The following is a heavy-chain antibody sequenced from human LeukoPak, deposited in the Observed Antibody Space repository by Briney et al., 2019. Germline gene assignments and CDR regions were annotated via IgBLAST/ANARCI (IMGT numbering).Heavy chain of an antibody. J-gene: IGHJ4*02. CDR1: GGSISSGGYS. D-gene: IGHD3-10*01. CDR3: ARGYYGSGSYIPFDY. CDR2: IYHSGST. Sequence: PSQTLSLTCAVSGGSISSGGYSWSWIRQPPEKGLERIEYIYHSGSTYYNPSLKSRVTISVDRSKNQFSLKLSSVTAADTAVYYCARGYYGSGSYIPFDYWGQGTLVTVSS. V-gene: IGHV4-30-2*01.